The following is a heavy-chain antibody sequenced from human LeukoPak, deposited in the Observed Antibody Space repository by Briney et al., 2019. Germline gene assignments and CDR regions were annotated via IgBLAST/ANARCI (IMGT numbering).Heavy chain of an antibody. CDR3: AAGYYFGDY. J-gene: IGHJ4*02. CDR1: GFTFISFG. Sequence: PGRSLRLSCAASGFTFISFGMHWVRQAPGKGLEWVATISHDGSNKYYADSVKGRFTISRDNSKNTLYLQMNSLRAEDTAVYYCAAGYYFGDYWGQGTLVTVSS. CDR2: ISHDGSNK. D-gene: IGHD3-22*01. V-gene: IGHV3-30*03.